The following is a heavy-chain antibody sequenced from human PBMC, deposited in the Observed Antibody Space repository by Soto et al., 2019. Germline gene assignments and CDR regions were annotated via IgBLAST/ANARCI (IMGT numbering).Heavy chain of an antibody. CDR2: LSASGGST. Sequence: PGGSLRLSCAASGFTFTRYAVNWVSQAPGKGLEWVSTLSASGGSTYYADSVKGRFTLSRDNSKITVYLQMNSLRAEDTAVYYCAKDLKGDYVPYYFDYWGQGTLVTVSS. D-gene: IGHD4-17*01. J-gene: IGHJ4*02. V-gene: IGHV3-23*01. CDR1: GFTFTRYA. CDR3: AKDLKGDYVPYYFDY.